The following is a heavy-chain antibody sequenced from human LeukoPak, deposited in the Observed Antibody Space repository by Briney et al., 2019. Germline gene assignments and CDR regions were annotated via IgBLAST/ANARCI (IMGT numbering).Heavy chain of an antibody. D-gene: IGHD1-26*01. CDR1: GYAFIGHY. V-gene: IGHV1-2*02. CDR3: ARDVGWFDL. Sequence: WASVKVSCKASGYAFIGHYLHWVRQAPGQGPEWMAWINPKSGDTKTAQMFQGRISMTRDTSISTAYMELTRLGSDDTADYYCARDVGWFDLWGQGTLVTVSS. CDR2: INPKSGDT. J-gene: IGHJ5*02.